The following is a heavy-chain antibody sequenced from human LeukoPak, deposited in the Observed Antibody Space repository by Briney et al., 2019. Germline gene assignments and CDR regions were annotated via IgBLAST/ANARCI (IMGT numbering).Heavy chain of an antibody. V-gene: IGHV1-18*04. CDR2: ISAYNGNT. CDR3: ARALGYCSSTSCSKYYYYYYMDV. Sequence: GASVKVSCKASGYTFTGYYMHWVRQAPGQGLEWMGWISAYNGNTNYAQKLQGRVTMTTDTSTSTAYMELRSLRSDDTAVYYCARALGYCSSTSCSKYYYYYYMDVWGKGTTVTVSS. J-gene: IGHJ6*03. CDR1: GYTFTGYY. D-gene: IGHD2-2*01.